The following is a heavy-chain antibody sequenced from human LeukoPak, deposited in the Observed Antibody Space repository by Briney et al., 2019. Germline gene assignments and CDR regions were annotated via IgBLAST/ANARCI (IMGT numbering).Heavy chain of an antibody. CDR3: AKDGGVQAARFDY. Sequence: PGGSLRLSCAASGFTVSSNYMSWVRQAPGKGLEWVSAISGSGGSTYYADSVKGRFTISRDNSKNTLYLQMNSLRAEDTAVYYCAKDGGVQAARFDYWGQGTLVTVSS. J-gene: IGHJ4*02. D-gene: IGHD6-6*01. V-gene: IGHV3-23*01. CDR1: GFTVSSNY. CDR2: ISGSGGST.